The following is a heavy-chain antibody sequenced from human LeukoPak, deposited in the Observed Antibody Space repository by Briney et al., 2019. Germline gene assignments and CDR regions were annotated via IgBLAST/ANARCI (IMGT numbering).Heavy chain of an antibody. Sequence: PGGSLRLSCAASGFTFSSYEMNWVRQAPGKGLEWVSCISGSGSTIYYADSVKGRFTISRDNAKNSLYLQMNSLRAEDTAVYYCARWNNRNWTPDYWGQGTLVTVSS. V-gene: IGHV3-48*03. CDR1: GFTFSSYE. D-gene: IGHD2/OR15-2a*01. CDR2: ISGSGSTI. CDR3: ARWNNRNWTPDY. J-gene: IGHJ4*02.